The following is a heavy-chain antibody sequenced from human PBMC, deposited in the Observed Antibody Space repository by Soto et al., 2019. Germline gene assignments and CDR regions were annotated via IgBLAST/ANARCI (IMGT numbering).Heavy chain of an antibody. V-gene: IGHV3-30*18. CDR1: GFTFSSYG. CDR3: AKEGGGMIVVANLDY. J-gene: IGHJ4*02. D-gene: IGHD3-22*01. Sequence: QVQLVESGGGVVQPGRSLRLSCAASGFTFSSYGMHWVRQAPGKGLEWAAVISYDGSNKYYADSVKGRFTIPRDNSNNPMYLQMDSGGAEDTPGYYSAKEGGGMIVVANLDYWGQGTLVTVSS. CDR2: ISYDGSNK.